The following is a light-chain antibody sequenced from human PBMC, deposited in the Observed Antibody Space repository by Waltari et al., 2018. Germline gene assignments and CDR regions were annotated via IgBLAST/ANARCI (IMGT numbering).Light chain of an antibody. Sequence: DIQMTQSPSSLSASVGDRVTITCRASQDIANFLNWYQHKPGQPPKLLVYDASNMASGVPSRFSAYGSTTSFTVTISSLQPEDIGTYYCQQYDHVPYTFGQGTKLEIK. CDR1: QDIANF. CDR2: DAS. V-gene: IGKV1-33*01. J-gene: IGKJ2*01. CDR3: QQYDHVPYT.